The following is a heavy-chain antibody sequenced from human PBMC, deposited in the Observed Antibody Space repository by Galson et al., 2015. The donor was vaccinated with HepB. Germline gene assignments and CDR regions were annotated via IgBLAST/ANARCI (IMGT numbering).Heavy chain of an antibody. V-gene: IGHV4-39*02. CDR2: TYYSGST. CDR1: NDSVTATNSY. Sequence: TLSLPCTVSNDSVTATNSYWGWIRQPPGRGLELIGTTYYSGSTDYNPPLKNRVTISMDTSKNDFSLRLSSVAAADTAVYYCARGSWPLIYWGHGSLVTVSS. J-gene: IGHJ4*01. CDR3: ARGSWPLIY.